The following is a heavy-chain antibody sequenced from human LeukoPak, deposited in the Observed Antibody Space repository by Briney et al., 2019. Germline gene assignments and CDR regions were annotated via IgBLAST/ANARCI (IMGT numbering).Heavy chain of an antibody. D-gene: IGHD3-22*01. Sequence: GASVKVSCKASGYTFTSYGISWVRQAPGQGLEWMGWISACNGNTNYAQKLQGRVTMTTDTSTSTAYMELRSLRSDDTAVYYCARDQGDSSGYQPEPFDYWGQGTLVTVSS. CDR1: GYTFTSYG. CDR3: ARDQGDSSGYQPEPFDY. J-gene: IGHJ4*02. CDR2: ISACNGNT. V-gene: IGHV1-18*01.